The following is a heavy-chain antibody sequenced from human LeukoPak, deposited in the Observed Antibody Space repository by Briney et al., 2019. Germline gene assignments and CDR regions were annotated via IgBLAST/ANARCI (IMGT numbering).Heavy chain of an antibody. CDR3: ARGPPNWGYDY. CDR1: GYTFTSYD. V-gene: IGHV1-8*01. D-gene: IGHD7-27*01. CDR2: MSPNSGDT. J-gene: IGHJ4*02. Sequence: ASVKVSCKASGYTFTSYDFNWVRRATGQRPEWMGWMSPNSGDTGYAQKFQDRVTMTRNTSISTAYMELSSLRSDDTAVYYCARGPPNWGYDYWGPGTLVTVSS.